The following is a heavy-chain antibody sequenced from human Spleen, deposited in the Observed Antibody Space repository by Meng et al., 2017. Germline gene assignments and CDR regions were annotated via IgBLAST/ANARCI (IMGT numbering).Heavy chain of an antibody. D-gene: IGHD5-18*01. J-gene: IGHJ4*02. CDR2: IYYSGST. CDR3: ARVGYSYGYGQQQIDY. V-gene: IGHV4-59*12. CDR1: GGSISSSY. Sequence: GSLRPSCTVLGGSISSSYWSWIRQPPGKGLEWIGYIYYSGSTNYNPSLKSRVTISVDTSKNQFSLKVRSVTAADTAIYYCARVGYSYGYGQQQIDYWGQGTLVTVSS.